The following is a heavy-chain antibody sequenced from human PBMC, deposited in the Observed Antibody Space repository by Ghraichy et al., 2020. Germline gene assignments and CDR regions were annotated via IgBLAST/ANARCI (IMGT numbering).Heavy chain of an antibody. CDR3: ARSSGYSSDWAPFDY. CDR2: IYSGGTT. CDR1: GFTVSSYY. Sequence: LTCAASGFTVSSYYMSWVRQAPGKGLECVSVIYSGGTTYYADSVTGRFPISRDNSKNTLFLQMHSLRAEDTAVYYCARSSGYSSDWAPFDYWSQGTLATVSS. V-gene: IGHV3-53*01. J-gene: IGHJ4*02. D-gene: IGHD6-19*01.